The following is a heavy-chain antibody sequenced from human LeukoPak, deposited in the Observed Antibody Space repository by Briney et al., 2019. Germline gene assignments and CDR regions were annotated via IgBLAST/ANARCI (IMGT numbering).Heavy chain of an antibody. CDR2: ISTSSSYI. V-gene: IGHV3-21*01. J-gene: IGHJ4*02. CDR1: GFTFSSYT. D-gene: IGHD5-18*01. CDR3: ARRATTERGHSYGLDF. Sequence: GGSLRLSCAASGFTFSSYTMNWVRQAPGKGLEWVSSISTSSSYIYYADSVKGRFTISGDNARNSLYLEMNSLRAEDTAVYYCARRATTERGHSYGLDFWGQGTLVTVSS.